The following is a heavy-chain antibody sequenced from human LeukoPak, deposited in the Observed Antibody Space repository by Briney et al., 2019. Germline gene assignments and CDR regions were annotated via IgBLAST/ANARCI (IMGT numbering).Heavy chain of an antibody. V-gene: IGHV3-30*02. Sequence: GSLRLSCAASGFTFSTYGIHWVRQAPGKGLEWVAFIGFAGRNKYYAGSVKGRFTISRDNSKNTLDLQMNSLRPEDTAVYYCAKDQSYNDKSGYGYFDSWGQGTLVPVSS. CDR2: IGFAGRNK. CDR3: AKDQSYNDKSGYGYFDS. CDR1: GFTFSTYG. J-gene: IGHJ4*02. D-gene: IGHD3-3*01.